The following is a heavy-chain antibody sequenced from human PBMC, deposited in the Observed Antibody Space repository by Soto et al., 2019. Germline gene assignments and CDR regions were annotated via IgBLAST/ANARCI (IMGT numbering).Heavy chain of an antibody. CDR1: GGSISSGGYY. D-gene: IGHD4-17*01. CDR3: ARARGDYGDYHPDP. Sequence: QVQLQESGPGLVKPSQTLSLTCTVSGGSISSGGYYWSWIRQHPGKVLEWIGYIYYSGSTYYNPSFEGRVNISVDTSKNQFSLKLSSVTAADTAVYYCARARGDYGDYHPDPWGQGTLVTVSS. CDR2: IYYSGST. V-gene: IGHV4-31*03. J-gene: IGHJ5*02.